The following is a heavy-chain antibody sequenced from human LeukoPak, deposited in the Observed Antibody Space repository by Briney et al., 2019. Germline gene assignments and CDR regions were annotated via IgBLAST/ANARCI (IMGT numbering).Heavy chain of an antibody. CDR2: FDPEDGET. CDR1: GYTLIELS. CDR3: ATVLCSSTSCYLGAFDI. V-gene: IGHV1-24*01. Sequence: ASVTVSCKVSGYTLIELSMHWVRQAPGKGLEWRGGFDPEDGETIYAQKFQGRVTMTEDTSTDTAYMELSSLRSEDTAVYYCATVLCSSTSCYLGAFDIWGQGTMVTVSS. J-gene: IGHJ3*02. D-gene: IGHD2-2*01.